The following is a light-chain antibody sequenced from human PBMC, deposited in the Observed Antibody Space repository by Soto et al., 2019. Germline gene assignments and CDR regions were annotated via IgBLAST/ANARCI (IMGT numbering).Light chain of an antibody. J-gene: IGLJ3*02. Sequence: QSALTQPASVSGSPGQSITISCTGTSSDVGGYNYVSWYQQHPGKAPKLMIYEVSNRPSGVSNRFSGSKSGNTASLTISGLQAEDEADYYCTSYIPSTNTHWVFGGGTKLTVL. CDR2: EVS. CDR3: TSYIPSTNTHWV. CDR1: SSDVGGYNY. V-gene: IGLV2-14*01.